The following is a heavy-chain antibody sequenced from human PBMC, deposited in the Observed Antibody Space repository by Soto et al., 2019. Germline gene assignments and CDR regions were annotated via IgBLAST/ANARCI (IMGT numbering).Heavy chain of an antibody. CDR2: IIPILGIA. J-gene: IGHJ3*02. CDR3: ARSINGPGGRGLSALEAFDI. Sequence: SVKVSCKASGGTFSSYTISWVRQAPGQGLEWMGRIIPILGIANYAQKFQGRVTITADKSTSTAYTELSSLRSEDTAVYYCARSINGPGGRGLSALEAFDIWGQGKMVTVSS. D-gene: IGHD3-16*01. CDR1: GGTFSSYT. V-gene: IGHV1-69*02.